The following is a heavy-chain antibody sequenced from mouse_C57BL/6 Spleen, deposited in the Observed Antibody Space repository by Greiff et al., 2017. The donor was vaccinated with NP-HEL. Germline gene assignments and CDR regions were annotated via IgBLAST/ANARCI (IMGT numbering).Heavy chain of an antibody. V-gene: IGHV1-81*01. D-gene: IGHD2-5*01. Sequence: QVQLQQSGAELARPGASVKLSCKASGYTFTSYGISWVKQRTGQGLEWIGEIYPRSGNTYYNEKFKGKSTLTADKSSSTAYMEIRSLTSEDSAVYFCARSAYSNYEGGAMDYWGQGTSVTVSS. CDR2: IYPRSGNT. CDR1: GYTFTSYG. CDR3: ARSAYSNYEGGAMDY. J-gene: IGHJ4*01.